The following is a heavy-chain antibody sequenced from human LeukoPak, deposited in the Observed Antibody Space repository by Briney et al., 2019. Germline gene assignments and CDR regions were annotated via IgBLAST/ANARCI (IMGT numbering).Heavy chain of an antibody. CDR3: ARGSSGGMGED. J-gene: IGHJ4*02. Sequence: GGSLRLSCAASGFTFSSYSMNWVRQAPGKGLEWVSRINSDGSSTSYADSVKGRFTISRDNAKNTLYLQMNSLRAEDTAVYYCARGSSGGMGEDWGQGTLVTVSS. D-gene: IGHD3-16*01. CDR2: INSDGSST. V-gene: IGHV3-74*01. CDR1: GFTFSSYS.